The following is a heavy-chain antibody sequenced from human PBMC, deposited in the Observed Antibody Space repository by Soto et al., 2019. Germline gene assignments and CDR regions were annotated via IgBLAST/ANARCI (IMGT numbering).Heavy chain of an antibody. D-gene: IGHD6-19*01. Sequence: PGGSLRLSCAASGFTFISYGMHWVRQAPGKGLEWVAVIWYDGSNKYYADSVKGRFTISRDNSKNTLYLQMNSLRAEDTAVYYCASLGGFIAVAGTGYNWFDPWGQGTLVTVSS. V-gene: IGHV3-33*01. CDR3: ASLGGFIAVAGTGYNWFDP. CDR1: GFTFISYG. CDR2: IWYDGSNK. J-gene: IGHJ5*02.